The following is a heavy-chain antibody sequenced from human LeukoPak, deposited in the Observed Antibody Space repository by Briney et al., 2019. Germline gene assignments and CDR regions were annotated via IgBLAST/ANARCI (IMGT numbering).Heavy chain of an antibody. V-gene: IGHV4-4*07. J-gene: IGHJ4*02. Sequence: SETLSHTCTVSGGSISGYYWSWIRQPAGKGLQWIGRIYTSGSTNYNPSLKSRVTILVDKSKNQFTLKLSSVTAADTAVYYCASGGSGYDYFDYWGQGTLVTVSS. CDR2: IYTSGST. CDR3: ASGGSGYDYFDY. CDR1: GGSISGYY. D-gene: IGHD5-12*01.